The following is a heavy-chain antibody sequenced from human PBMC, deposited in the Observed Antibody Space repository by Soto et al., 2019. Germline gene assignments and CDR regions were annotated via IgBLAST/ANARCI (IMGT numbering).Heavy chain of an antibody. D-gene: IGHD3-3*01. J-gene: IGHJ4*02. CDR2: ISGYNGNT. Sequence: GASVKVSCKTSGYTFTTYGINWVRQAPGQGLEWMGWISGYNGNTNYPQKFQGRVTMTTDTFTSTGYMELRGLRSEDTAVYYCARGDHGSGYAVYWGQGTLVTVFS. CDR1: GYTFTTYG. V-gene: IGHV1-18*01. CDR3: ARGDHGSGYAVY.